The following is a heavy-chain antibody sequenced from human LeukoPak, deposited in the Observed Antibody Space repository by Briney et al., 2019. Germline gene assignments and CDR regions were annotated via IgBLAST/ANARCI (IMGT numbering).Heavy chain of an antibody. J-gene: IGHJ4*02. CDR2: IYYSGST. CDR3: ATTYCSSTSCYVDY. Sequence: KSSETLSLTCTVSGGSISSGDYYWSWIRQPPGKGLEWIGSIYYSGSTYYNPSLKSRVTISVDTSKNQFSLKLSSVTAADTAVYYCATTYCSSTSCYVDYWGQGTLVTVSS. D-gene: IGHD2-2*01. CDR1: GGSISSGDYY. V-gene: IGHV4-39*01.